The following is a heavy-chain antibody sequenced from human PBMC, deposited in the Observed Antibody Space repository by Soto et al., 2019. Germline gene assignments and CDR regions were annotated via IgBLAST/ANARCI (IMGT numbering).Heavy chain of an antibody. V-gene: IGHV3-33*01. CDR2: IWLDGSER. J-gene: IGHJ5*01. CDR1: GFMFGTSG. CDR3: ARDASGTTSFLAS. Sequence: PVGSLRLSGEASGFMFGTSGMHWVRQAPGKGLEWVSGIWLDGSERYYSDSVKGRFTISRDNSKNTLFLQMNSLRVEDTAVYFCARDASGTTSFLASWGQGTLVTVSS. D-gene: IGHD1-1*01.